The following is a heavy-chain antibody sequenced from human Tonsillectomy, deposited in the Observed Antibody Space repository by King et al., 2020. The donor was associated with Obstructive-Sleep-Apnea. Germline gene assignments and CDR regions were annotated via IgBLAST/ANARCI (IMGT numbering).Heavy chain of an antibody. CDR3: ARASVVGATRGSLDY. CDR1: GFTFSSND. CDR2: IGTAGDT. D-gene: IGHD1-26*01. V-gene: IGHV3-13*01. J-gene: IGHJ4*02. Sequence: VQLVESGGGLVQPGGSLRLSCAASGFTFSSNDMYWVRQDTRKGLEWVSTIGTAGDTYYAGSVKGRFTVSRDTAENSLYLQMNSLRAGDTAVYYCARASVVGATRGSLDYWGQGTLVTVSS.